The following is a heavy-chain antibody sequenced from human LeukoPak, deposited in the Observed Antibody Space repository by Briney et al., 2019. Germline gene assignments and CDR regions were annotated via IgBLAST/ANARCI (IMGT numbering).Heavy chain of an antibody. J-gene: IGHJ4*02. CDR1: GDSISSSSYY. D-gene: IGHD4-11*01. Sequence: SETLSLTCTVSGDSISSSSYYWGWFRQPPGKGLEWIGSIYSSGGTYYNPSLKSRVTISVDTSKNQFSLKLSSVTAADTAVYYCARGLPYSNYRAIDYWGQGTLVTVSS. CDR3: ARGLPYSNYRAIDY. CDR2: IYSSGGT. V-gene: IGHV4-39*01.